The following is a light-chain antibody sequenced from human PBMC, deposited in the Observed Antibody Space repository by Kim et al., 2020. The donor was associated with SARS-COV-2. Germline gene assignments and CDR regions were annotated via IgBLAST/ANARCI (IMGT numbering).Light chain of an antibody. CDR1: SGHSSYA. Sequence: AQVKLTCTLSSGHSSYAIAWHQQQPEKGPRYLMKLNSDGSHSKGDGIPDRFSGSSSGAERYLTISSLQSEDEADYYCQTWGTGIWVFGGGTQLTVL. J-gene: IGLJ3*02. CDR2: LNSDGSH. CDR3: QTWGTGIWV. V-gene: IGLV4-69*01.